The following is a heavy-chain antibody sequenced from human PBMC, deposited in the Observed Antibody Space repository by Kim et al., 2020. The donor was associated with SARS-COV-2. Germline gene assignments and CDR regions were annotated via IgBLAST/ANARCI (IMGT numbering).Heavy chain of an antibody. Sequence: GESLKISCQGSGYSFARFWITWVRQLPGKGLEWMGRIDPRDSYATYNPSFQGHVTMSVDRSIRTAYLQWDSLRASDTAMYYCVRVDPYSASGPPFFDFWGKGTLVTVSS. CDR1: GYSFARFW. V-gene: IGHV5-10-1*01. CDR2: IDPRDSYA. CDR3: VRVDPYSASGPPFFDF. J-gene: IGHJ4*02. D-gene: IGHD4-4*01.